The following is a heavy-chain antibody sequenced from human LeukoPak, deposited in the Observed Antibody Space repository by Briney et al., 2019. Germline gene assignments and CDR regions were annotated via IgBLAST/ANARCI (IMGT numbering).Heavy chain of an antibody. CDR3: ARRGIAAAGYNWFDP. D-gene: IGHD6-13*01. Sequence: GESLKISCKGSGYSFTSYWIGWVRQMPGKGLEWMGIIYPGDSDTRYSPSFQGQVTISADKSISTAYLQWSSLKASDTAMYYCARRGIAAAGYNWFDPWGQGTLVTVSS. CDR2: IYPGDSDT. CDR1: GYSFTSYW. V-gene: IGHV5-51*01. J-gene: IGHJ5*02.